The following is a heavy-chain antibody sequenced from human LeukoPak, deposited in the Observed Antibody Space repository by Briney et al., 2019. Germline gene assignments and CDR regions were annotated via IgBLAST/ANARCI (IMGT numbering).Heavy chain of an antibody. V-gene: IGHV3-48*03. CDR1: GFNLNNYE. CDR2: ISGSGSTI. CDR3: ARGPHSSGYYGHYFDY. J-gene: IGHJ4*02. Sequence: GGSPRLSCAASGFNLNNYEINWVRQTPGKGLEWISYISGSGSTIYYAESVQGRFTISRDNAQNSLYLQMNSLRAEDTAIYYCARGPHSSGYYGHYFDYWGLGTLVTVSS. D-gene: IGHD3-22*01.